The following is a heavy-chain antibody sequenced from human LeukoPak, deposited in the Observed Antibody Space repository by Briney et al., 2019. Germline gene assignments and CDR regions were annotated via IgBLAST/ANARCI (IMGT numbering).Heavy chain of an antibody. J-gene: IGHJ4*02. D-gene: IGHD2-15*01. Sequence: SETLSLTCTVSGGSISSSSYYWGWIRQPPGKGLEWIGSIYYSGSTYYNPSLKSRVTISVDTSKNQFSLKLSSVTAADTAVYYCARTNCSGGSCLDVFDYWGQGTLVTVSS. CDR3: ARTNCSGGSCLDVFDY. CDR1: GGSISSSSYY. V-gene: IGHV4-39*07. CDR2: IYYSGST.